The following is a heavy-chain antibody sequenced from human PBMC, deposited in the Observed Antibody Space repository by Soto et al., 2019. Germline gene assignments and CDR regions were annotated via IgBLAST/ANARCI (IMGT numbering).Heavy chain of an antibody. Sequence: GGSLRLSCAASGFTFSSYGMHWVRQAPGKGLEWVAVISYDGSNKYYADSVKGRFTISRDNSKNTLYLQMNSLRAEDTAVYYCAKDFLWELETPNHPGGAFDIWGQGTMVTVSS. CDR2: ISYDGSNK. J-gene: IGHJ3*02. CDR1: GFTFSSYG. D-gene: IGHD1-26*01. V-gene: IGHV3-30*18. CDR3: AKDFLWELETPNHPGGAFDI.